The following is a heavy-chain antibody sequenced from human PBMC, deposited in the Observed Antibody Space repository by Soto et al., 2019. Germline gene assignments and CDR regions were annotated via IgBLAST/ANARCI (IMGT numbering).Heavy chain of an antibody. CDR2: IYYSGNT. CDR3: GREGGGYFGGGSSQVDY. D-gene: IGHD2-15*01. CDR1: GGSSSSYY. Sequence: SSETLSLTCTVSGGSSSSYYYSWIRQPPGKGLEWIGSIYYSGNTYYTPSLKSRVTISVDTSKNQFSLKLSSVTAADTAVYYCGREGGGYFGGGSSQVDYWGQGTLVPVPS. J-gene: IGHJ4*02. V-gene: IGHV4-39*02.